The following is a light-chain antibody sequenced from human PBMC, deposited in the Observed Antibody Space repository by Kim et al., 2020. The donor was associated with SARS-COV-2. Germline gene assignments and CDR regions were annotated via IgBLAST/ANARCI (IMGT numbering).Light chain of an antibody. Sequence: SSVGDRVTITCRASQSISSYLKWYQQKPGKAPKLLIYAASSLQSVVPSRFSGSGSGTDFTLTISSLQPEDFATNYWQQSYSTPPSFGGGTKV. CDR1: QSISSY. CDR3: QQSYSTPPS. CDR2: AAS. V-gene: IGKV1-39*01. J-gene: IGKJ4*02.